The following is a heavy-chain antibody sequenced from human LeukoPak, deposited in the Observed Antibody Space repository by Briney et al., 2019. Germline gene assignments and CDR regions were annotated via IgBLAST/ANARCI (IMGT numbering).Heavy chain of an antibody. CDR2: ISSRSSYT. V-gene: IGHV3-21*01. J-gene: IGHJ4*02. CDR3: ACSEKWLSHY. D-gene: IGHD3-22*01. Sequence: GGSLRLSCAASGFNFSTYSMNWVRQAPGKGLEWVSSISSRSSYTYYADSVKGRFTISRDNAKNSLYLQMNSLGAEDTAVYYCACSEKWLSHYWGQGTLVTVSS. CDR1: GFNFSTYS.